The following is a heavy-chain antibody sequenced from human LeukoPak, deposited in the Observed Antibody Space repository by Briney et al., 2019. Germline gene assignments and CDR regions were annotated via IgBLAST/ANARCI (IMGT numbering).Heavy chain of an antibody. CDR2: IFSNGAVT. CDR3: VKKALSYYYFDY. Sequence: PGGSLRLSCAASGFIFSSNPMYWVRQAPGKGLEWVSHIFSNGAVTYYADSVKGRFTISRDNSKNTLYLQINSLRAEDTAVYYCVKKALSYYYFDYWGQGTLVTVSS. V-gene: IGHV3-23*01. CDR1: GFIFSSNP. D-gene: IGHD3-10*01. J-gene: IGHJ4*02.